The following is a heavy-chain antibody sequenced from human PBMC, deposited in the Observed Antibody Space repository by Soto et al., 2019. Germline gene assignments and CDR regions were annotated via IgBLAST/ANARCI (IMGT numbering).Heavy chain of an antibody. J-gene: IGHJ6*02. CDR2: IYYTGNK. CDR3: ARDHPVGYGMDV. Sequence: QMQLQESGPGLVKPSQTLSLSCTVSVGSISSSSYYWTWIRQHPGKGLEWIGNIYYTGNKYYNPSLKSRVTISVDRSKNQFSLKLNSVTAADTAVYYCARDHPVGYGMDVWGQGTTVTVSS. D-gene: IGHD1-26*01. V-gene: IGHV4-31*03. CDR1: VGSISSSSYY.